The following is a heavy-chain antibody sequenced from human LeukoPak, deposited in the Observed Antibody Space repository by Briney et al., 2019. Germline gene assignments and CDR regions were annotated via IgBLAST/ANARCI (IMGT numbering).Heavy chain of an antibody. CDR2: IFPIFGTA. V-gene: IGHV1-69*13. Sequence: SVKVSCTASGGTFSRYAISWVRQAPGQGLEWMGGIFPIFGTANYAQKFQGRVTITADESTSTAYMELSSLRSEDTAVYYCASGSPPGYYYDSSGYYFDYWGQGTLVTVSS. CDR1: GGTFSRYA. D-gene: IGHD3-22*01. CDR3: ASGSPPGYYYDSSGYYFDY. J-gene: IGHJ4*02.